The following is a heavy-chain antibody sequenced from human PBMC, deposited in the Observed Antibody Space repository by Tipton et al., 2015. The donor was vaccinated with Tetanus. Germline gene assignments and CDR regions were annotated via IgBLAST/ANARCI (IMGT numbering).Heavy chain of an antibody. D-gene: IGHD1-26*01. CDR1: GFTFSNYS. J-gene: IGHJ4*02. CDR3: ARMQSGSYFDL. CDR2: ISSKSAPK. Sequence: SLRLSCAASGFTFSNYSMNWVRQAPGKGLGWLSFISSKSAPKYYADSVKGRFTISRDNAKNSLYLQVDSLRAEDTAVYYCARMQSGSYFDLWGPGILVTVSS. V-gene: IGHV3-48*01.